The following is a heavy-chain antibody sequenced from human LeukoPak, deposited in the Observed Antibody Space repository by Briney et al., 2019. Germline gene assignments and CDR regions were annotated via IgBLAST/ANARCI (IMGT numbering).Heavy chain of an antibody. CDR3: AKGRGSGSYYRYYYYMDV. D-gene: IGHD1-26*01. CDR2: ISYDGSNK. Sequence: GGSLRLSCAASGFTFSSYGMHWVRQAPGKGLEWVAVISYDGSNKYYADSVKGRFIISRDNAKNSLYLQMNSLRAEDTALYYCAKGRGSGSYYRYYYYMDVWGKGTTVTISS. J-gene: IGHJ6*03. CDR1: GFTFSSYG. V-gene: IGHV3-30*18.